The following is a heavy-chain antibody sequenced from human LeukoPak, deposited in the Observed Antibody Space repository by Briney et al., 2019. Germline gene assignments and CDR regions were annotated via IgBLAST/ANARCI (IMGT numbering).Heavy chain of an antibody. CDR3: ARDSLYYYDSSGYLTH. Sequence: GGSLRLSCAASGFTFSSYGMHWVRQAPGKGLEWVAVIWYDGSNKYYADSVKGRFTISRDNSKNTLYLQMNSLRAEDTAVYYCARDSLYYYDSSGYLTHWGQGTLVTVSS. CDR1: GFTFSSYG. V-gene: IGHV3-33*01. D-gene: IGHD3-22*01. CDR2: IWYDGSNK. J-gene: IGHJ4*02.